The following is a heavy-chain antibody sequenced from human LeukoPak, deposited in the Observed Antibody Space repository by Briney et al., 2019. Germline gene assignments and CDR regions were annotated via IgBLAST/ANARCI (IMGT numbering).Heavy chain of an antibody. CDR3: ARGRWTDVARGSYYFDY. V-gene: IGHV1-18*01. D-gene: IGHD3-10*01. J-gene: IGHJ4*02. CDR2: ISAYNGNT. Sequence: ASVKVSCKASGDTFTSYGISWVRQAPGQGLEWMGWISAYNGNTNYAQKLQGRVTMTTDTSTSTAYMELRGLRSDDTAVYYCARGRWTDVARGSYYFDYWGQGTLVSVSS. CDR1: GDTFTSYG.